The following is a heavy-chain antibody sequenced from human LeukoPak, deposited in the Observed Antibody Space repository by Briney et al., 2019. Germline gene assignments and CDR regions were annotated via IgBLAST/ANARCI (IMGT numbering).Heavy chain of an antibody. J-gene: IGHJ5*02. D-gene: IGHD6-13*01. Sequence: SETLSLTCTVSGGSISSYYWSWIRQPPGKGLELIGYIYYSGSTNYNPSLKSRVTISVDTSKNQFSLKLSSVTAADTAVYYCASMIAAAPYNWFDPWGQGTLVTVSS. V-gene: IGHV4-59*01. CDR1: GGSISSYY. CDR2: IYYSGST. CDR3: ASMIAAAPYNWFDP.